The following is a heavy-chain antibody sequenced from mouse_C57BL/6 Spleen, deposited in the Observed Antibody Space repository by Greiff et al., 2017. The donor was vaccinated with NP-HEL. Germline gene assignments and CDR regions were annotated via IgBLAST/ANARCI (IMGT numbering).Heavy chain of an antibody. J-gene: IGHJ4*01. V-gene: IGHV5-16*01. CDR2: INYDGSST. D-gene: IGHD1-1*01. CDR1: GFTFSDYY. Sequence: EVKLVESEGGLVQPGSSMKLSCTASGFTFSDYYMAWVRQVPEKGLEGVANINYDGSSTYYLDSLKSRFIISRDNAKNILYLQMSSLKSEDTATYYCARADGSSPYAMDYWGQGTSVTVSS. CDR3: ARADGSSPYAMDY.